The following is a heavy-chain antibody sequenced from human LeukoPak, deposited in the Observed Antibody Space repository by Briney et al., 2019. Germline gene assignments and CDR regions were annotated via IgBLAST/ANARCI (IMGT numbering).Heavy chain of an antibody. V-gene: IGHV3-7*01. Sequence: GGSLRLSCAASGFTFTTYWMTWVRQAPGKGLEWVANIKQDGSEKYYVDSVKGRFTISRDNAESSLYLQMSSLRAEDTAVYYFARGRGVDYWGQGTLVTVSS. D-gene: IGHD3-10*01. CDR1: GFTFTTYW. CDR2: IKQDGSEK. J-gene: IGHJ4*02. CDR3: ARGRGVDY.